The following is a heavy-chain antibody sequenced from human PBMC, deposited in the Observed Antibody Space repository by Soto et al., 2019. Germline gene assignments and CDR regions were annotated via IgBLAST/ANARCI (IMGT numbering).Heavy chain of an antibody. Sequence: QVQLVESGGGVVQPGRSLRLSCEASGFTFRSFGMHWVRQAPGKGLEWVAIIWYDGSNKYYADSVKGRFTISRDNSKKSLYLLMNSSRFEDTAVCYCASARYSSSVINLFDLWCQGALVCVSS. CDR2: IWYDGSNK. CDR1: GFTFRSFG. D-gene: IGHD6-13*01. CDR3: ASARYSSSVINLFDL. J-gene: IGHJ5*02. V-gene: IGHV3-33*01.